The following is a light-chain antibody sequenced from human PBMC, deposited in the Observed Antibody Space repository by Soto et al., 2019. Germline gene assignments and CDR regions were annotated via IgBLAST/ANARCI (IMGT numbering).Light chain of an antibody. CDR3: QQYNNWPPVT. J-gene: IGKJ4*01. V-gene: IGKV3-15*01. CDR1: QSVSSK. CDR2: GAS. Sequence: EIVMTQSPATLSVSPGERATLSCRASQSVSSKLAWYQQKPGQAPRLLIYGASTRATGIPAGFSGSGSGTEFTLTISSLQSEDFAVYYCQQYNNWPPVTFGGGTKVDIK.